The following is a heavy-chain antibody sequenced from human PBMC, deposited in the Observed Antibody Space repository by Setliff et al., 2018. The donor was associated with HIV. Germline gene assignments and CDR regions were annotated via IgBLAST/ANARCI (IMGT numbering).Heavy chain of an antibody. CDR3: AAASSWDPLLDY. Sequence: SETLSLTCTVSGGSITSSTYYWDWIRQPPGKGLEWIGSIFYSGSTYYNPSVKSRVTISVDTSMDQFSLKLNSVTAADTAVYYCAAASSWDPLLDYWGQGTLVTVSS. CDR1: GGSITSSTYY. CDR2: IFYSGST. J-gene: IGHJ4*02. V-gene: IGHV4-39*07. D-gene: IGHD6-13*01.